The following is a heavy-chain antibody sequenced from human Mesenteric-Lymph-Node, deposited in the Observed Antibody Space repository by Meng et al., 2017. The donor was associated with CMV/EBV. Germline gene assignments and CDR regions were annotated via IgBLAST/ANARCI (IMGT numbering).Heavy chain of an antibody. CDR1: GFTFSSYS. Sequence: GGSLRLSCAASGFTFSSYSMNWVRQAPGKGLEWVSYISSGSSTIYYADSVKGRFTISRDNSKNTMFLQMNSLRVEDTAVYYCAREWELLSGGLDYWGQGTLVTVSS. J-gene: IGHJ4*02. V-gene: IGHV3-48*01. CDR3: AREWELLSGGLDY. CDR2: ISSGSSTI. D-gene: IGHD1-26*01.